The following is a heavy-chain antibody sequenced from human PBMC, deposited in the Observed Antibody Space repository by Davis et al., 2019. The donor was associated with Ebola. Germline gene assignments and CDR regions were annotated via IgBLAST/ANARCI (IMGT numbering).Heavy chain of an antibody. CDR2: INTDNGNT. J-gene: IGHJ4*02. Sequence: AASVKVSCKASGYTFTSYPMHWVRQAPGQRLEWLAWINTDNGNTKYSQKFQGRVTITRDTSASTAYMELSSLRYEDTAVYYCASRPGMTHGVLDFWGQGTLVTVSS. CDR3: ASRPGMTHGVLDF. CDR1: GYTFTSYP. D-gene: IGHD1-14*01. V-gene: IGHV1-3*04.